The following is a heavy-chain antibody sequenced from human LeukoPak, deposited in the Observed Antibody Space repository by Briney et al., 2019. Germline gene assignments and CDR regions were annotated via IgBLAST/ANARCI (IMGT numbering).Heavy chain of an antibody. Sequence: SETLSLTCTVSDDSVSSSRYYWTWIRQPPGKGLEWIGYIYHGSATYNPSHESRVTLSMDTSKNQYSLKMTSVTAADTAVYYCAREGGRQWLVSGALDSWGQGTLVTVSS. D-gene: IGHD6-19*01. CDR2: IYHGSA. CDR3: AREGGRQWLVSGALDS. V-gene: IGHV4-61*01. J-gene: IGHJ5*01. CDR1: DDSVSSSRYY.